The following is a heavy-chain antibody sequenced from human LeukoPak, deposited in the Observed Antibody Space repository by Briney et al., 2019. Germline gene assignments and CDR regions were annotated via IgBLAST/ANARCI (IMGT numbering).Heavy chain of an antibody. J-gene: IGHJ4*02. CDR2: ISAYSGNT. D-gene: IGHD2-21*02. V-gene: IGHV1-18*01. Sequence: ASVKVSCKASGYTFTSYGISWVRQAPGQGLEWMGWISAYSGNTNYAQKLQGRVTMTTDTSTSTAYMELRSLRSDDTAVYYCARDGAERGGDCYSDYWGQGTLVTVSS. CDR1: GYTFTSYG. CDR3: ARDGAERGGDCYSDY.